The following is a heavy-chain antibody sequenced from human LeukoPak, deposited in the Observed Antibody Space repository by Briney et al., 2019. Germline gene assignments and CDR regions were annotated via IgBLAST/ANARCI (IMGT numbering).Heavy chain of an antibody. Sequence: SETLSLTCTVSGGSISSGGYNWSWIRQHPGKGLECIGYIYYSGSTYYNPSLKSRVTISVDTSKNQFSLKLSSVTAADTAVYYCTRGSYVGPTSGYFDYWGQGTLVTVSS. V-gene: IGHV4-31*03. CDR2: IYYSGST. D-gene: IGHD1-26*01. CDR3: TRGSYVGPTSGYFDY. J-gene: IGHJ4*02. CDR1: GGSISSGGYN.